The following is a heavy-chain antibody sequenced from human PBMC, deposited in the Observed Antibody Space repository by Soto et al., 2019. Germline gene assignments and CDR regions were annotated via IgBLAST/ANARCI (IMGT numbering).Heavy chain of an antibody. V-gene: IGHV5-51*01. CDR1: GCSFGSNW. Sequence: PXESLKSSWKGSGCSFGSNWIGWVRQMPGKGLEWMGIVHPGNSGTKYSPSFQGQVTISADKSISTAYLQWSSLKASDTAMYYCARHRAVAGMPDYYYDMDVWGQGTTVTVSS. CDR3: ARHRAVAGMPDYYYDMDV. D-gene: IGHD6-19*01. J-gene: IGHJ6*02. CDR2: VHPGNSGT.